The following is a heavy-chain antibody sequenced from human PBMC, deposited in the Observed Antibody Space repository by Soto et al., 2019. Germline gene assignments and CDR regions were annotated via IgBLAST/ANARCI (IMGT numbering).Heavy chain of an antibody. CDR1: GGSISSSSYY. J-gene: IGHJ4*02. Sequence: SETLSLTCTVSGGSISSSSYYWGWIRQPPGKGLEWIGSIYYSGSTSYNPSLKSRVTISVDTSKNQFSLKLTSVTAADTAVYYCARDKITGLFDYWGQGTLDTVSS. CDR3: ARDKITGLFDY. CDR2: IYYSGST. V-gene: IGHV4-39*02. D-gene: IGHD2-8*02.